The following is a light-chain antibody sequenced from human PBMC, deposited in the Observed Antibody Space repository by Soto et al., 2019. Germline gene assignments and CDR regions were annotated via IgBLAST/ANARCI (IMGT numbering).Light chain of an antibody. Sequence: QSALTQPPSASGSPGQSVTISCTGTSSDIGVYNYVSWYQQHPGKAPKFMIYEVSERPSGVPDRFSGSKSGNTASLTVSGLPTEDEADYYCSSYAGSNNLYVFGTGTKLTVL. CDR2: EVS. V-gene: IGLV2-8*01. J-gene: IGLJ1*01. CDR3: SSYAGSNNLYV. CDR1: SSDIGVYNY.